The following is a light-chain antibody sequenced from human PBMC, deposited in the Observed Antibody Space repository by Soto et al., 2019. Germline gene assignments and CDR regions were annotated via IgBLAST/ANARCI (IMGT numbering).Light chain of an antibody. V-gene: IGKV3-15*01. CDR1: QSVSSK. CDR2: GAA. J-gene: IGKJ5*01. Sequence: EIVLTQSPATLSLSAGERVTLSWKASQSVSSKLAWYQQIPGRAPRLLIYGAATRASGIPARFSASGSGTEFTLTISSLQSEDFAVYYCQQFNYCHPITFGQGTRLEIK. CDR3: QQFNYCHPIT.